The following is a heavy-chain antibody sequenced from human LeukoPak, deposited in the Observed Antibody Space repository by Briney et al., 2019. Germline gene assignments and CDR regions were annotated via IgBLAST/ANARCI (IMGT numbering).Heavy chain of an antibody. V-gene: IGHV3-33*01. Sequence: GRSLRLSCAASGFPFSSYGMHWVRQAPGKGLEWVAVAYDDGSNKYYADSVKGRFTISKDNSKNTLYVQMNSLRVEDTAVYYCATGGGFYYSHWGQGTLVTVSP. D-gene: IGHD3-22*01. CDR3: ATGGGFYYSH. J-gene: IGHJ4*02. CDR1: GFPFSSYG. CDR2: AYDDGSNK.